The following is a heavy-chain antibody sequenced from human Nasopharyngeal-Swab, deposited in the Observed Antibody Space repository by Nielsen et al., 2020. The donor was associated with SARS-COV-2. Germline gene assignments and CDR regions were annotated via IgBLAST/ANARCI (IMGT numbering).Heavy chain of an antibody. CDR3: AREERITMIVVVIPGAFDI. CDR1: GFTFSSYS. CDR2: ISSSSSYI. J-gene: IGHJ3*02. V-gene: IGHV3-21*01. Sequence: GGSLRLSCAASGFTFSSYSMNWVRQAPGKGLEWVSSISSSSSYIYYADSVKGRFTISRNNAKNSLYLQMNSLRAEDTAVYYCAREERITMIVVVIPGAFDIWGQGTMVTVSS. D-gene: IGHD3-22*01.